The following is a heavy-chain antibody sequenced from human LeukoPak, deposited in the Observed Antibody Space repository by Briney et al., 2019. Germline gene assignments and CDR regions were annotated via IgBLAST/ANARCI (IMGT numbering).Heavy chain of an antibody. CDR2: ISYSGNT. Sequence: PSETLSLTCTVSGGSISSYYWSWIRQPPGKGLEWIGSISYSGNTYYNPSLKSRVTISVDTSKNQFSLQLTSVTAADTAVYYCANPSSSWWGFDHWGQGTLVTVSS. CDR3: ANPSSSWWGFDH. CDR1: GGSISSYY. J-gene: IGHJ5*02. D-gene: IGHD6-13*01. V-gene: IGHV4-39*07.